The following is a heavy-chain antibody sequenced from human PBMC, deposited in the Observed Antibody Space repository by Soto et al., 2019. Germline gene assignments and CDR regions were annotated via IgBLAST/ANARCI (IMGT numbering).Heavy chain of an antibody. D-gene: IGHD3-22*01. CDR2: IYSGGST. J-gene: IGHJ4*02. CDR3: ARVSADYYDSSGYYYLYYYFDY. V-gene: IGHV3-53*01. Sequence: GGSLRLSCAASGFTVSSNYMSWVRQAPGKGLEWVSVIYSGGSTYYADSVKGRFTISRDNSKNTLYLQMNSLRAEDTAVYYCARVSADYYDSSGYYYLYYYFDYWGQGTLVTVSS. CDR1: GFTVSSNY.